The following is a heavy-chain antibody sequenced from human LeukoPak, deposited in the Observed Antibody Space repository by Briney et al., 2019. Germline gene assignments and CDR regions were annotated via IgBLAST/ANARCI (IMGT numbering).Heavy chain of an antibody. D-gene: IGHD2-2*01. CDR1: GFTFSTYG. Sequence: GGSLRLSCVASGFTFSTYGMNWVRQAPGRGLEWVSSISSSSSYIYYADSVKGRFTISRDNAKNSLYLQMNSLRAEDTAVYYCARGHRCTSCYLYWGQGTLVTVSS. J-gene: IGHJ4*02. V-gene: IGHV3-21*01. CDR3: ARGHRCTSCYLY. CDR2: ISSSSSYI.